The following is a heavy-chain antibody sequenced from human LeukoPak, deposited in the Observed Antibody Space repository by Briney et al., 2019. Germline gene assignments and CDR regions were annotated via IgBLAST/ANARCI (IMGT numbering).Heavy chain of an antibody. J-gene: IGHJ3*02. CDR1: GFTFSSYA. CDR3: ARPPSSTSSFAFDI. V-gene: IGHV3-30-3*01. Sequence: GGSLRLSCAASGFTFSSYAMHWVRQAPGKGLEWVAVISYDGSNKYYADSVKGRFTISRDNSKNTLYLQMNSLRAEDTAVYYCARPPSSTSSFAFDIWGQGTMVTVSS. D-gene: IGHD2-2*01. CDR2: ISYDGSNK.